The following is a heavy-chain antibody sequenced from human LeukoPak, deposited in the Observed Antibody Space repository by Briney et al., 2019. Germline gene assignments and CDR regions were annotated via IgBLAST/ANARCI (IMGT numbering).Heavy chain of an antibody. CDR3: ARERVVVPAAMTEEAYYYYGMDV. CDR2: IYYSGST. Sequence: SETLSLTCTVSGGSISSGDYYWSWIRQPPGKGLEWIGYIYYSGSTYYNPSLKRRVTISVDTSKNQFSLKLSSVTAADTAVYYCARERVVVPAAMTEEAYYYYGMDVWGKGTTVTVSS. J-gene: IGHJ6*04. D-gene: IGHD2-2*01. CDR1: GGSISSGDYY. V-gene: IGHV4-30-4*01.